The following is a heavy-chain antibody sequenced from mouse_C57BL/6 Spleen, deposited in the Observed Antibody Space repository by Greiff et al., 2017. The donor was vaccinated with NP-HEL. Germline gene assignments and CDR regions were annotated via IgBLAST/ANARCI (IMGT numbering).Heavy chain of an antibody. D-gene: IGHD1-1*02. Sequence: EVQLVESEGGLVQPGSSMKLSCTASGFTFSDYYMAWVRQVPEKGLEWVANINYDGSSTYYLDSLKSRFIISRDNAKNILYLQMSSLKSEDTATYYCAREGGGYYAMDYWGQGTSVTVSS. CDR3: AREGGGYYAMDY. V-gene: IGHV5-16*01. J-gene: IGHJ4*01. CDR1: GFTFSDYY. CDR2: INYDGSST.